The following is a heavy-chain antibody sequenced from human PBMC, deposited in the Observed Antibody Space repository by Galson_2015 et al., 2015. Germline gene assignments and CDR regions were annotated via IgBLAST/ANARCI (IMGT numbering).Heavy chain of an antibody. CDR3: AKAAVVVVPDAFDI. CDR2: ISYDGSNK. Sequence: SLRLSCAASGFTFSSYGMHWVRQAPGKGLEWVAVISYDGSNKYYADSVKGRFTISSDNSKNTLYLQMNSLRAEDTAVYYCAKAAVVVVPDAFDIWGQGTMVTVSS. J-gene: IGHJ3*02. CDR1: GFTFSSYG. V-gene: IGHV3-30*18. D-gene: IGHD2-15*01.